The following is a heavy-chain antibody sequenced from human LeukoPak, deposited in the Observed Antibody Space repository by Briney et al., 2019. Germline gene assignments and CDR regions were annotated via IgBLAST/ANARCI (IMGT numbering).Heavy chain of an antibody. CDR3: ARDRWGYSYGGD. V-gene: IGHV3-7*01. CDR1: GFTFSSYG. CDR2: IKQDGSEK. J-gene: IGHJ4*02. D-gene: IGHD5-18*01. Sequence: PGGSLRLSCAASGFTFSSYGMHWVRQAPGKGLEWVANIKQDGSEKYYVDSVKGRFTISRDNTKNSLHLQMNSLSAEDTAVYYCARDRWGYSYGGDWGQGTLVTVSS.